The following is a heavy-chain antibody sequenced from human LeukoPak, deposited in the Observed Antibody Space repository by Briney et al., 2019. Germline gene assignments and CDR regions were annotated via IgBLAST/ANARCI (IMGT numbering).Heavy chain of an antibody. CDR2: IIPILGIA. CDR3: ARADYSNRYYYNYGMDV. J-gene: IGHJ6*02. CDR1: GGTFSSYA. Sequence: SVKVSCKASGGTFSSYAISWVRQAPGQGLEWMGRIIPILGIANYAQKFQGRVTITADKSTSTAYMELSSLRSEDTAVYYCARADYSNRYYYNYGMDVWGQGTTVTVSS. D-gene: IGHD4-11*01. V-gene: IGHV1-69*04.